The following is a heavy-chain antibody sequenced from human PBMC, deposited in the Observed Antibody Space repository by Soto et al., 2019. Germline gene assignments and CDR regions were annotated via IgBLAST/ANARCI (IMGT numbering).Heavy chain of an antibody. J-gene: IGHJ4*02. CDR3: MMIVDIRIAN. CDR2: ISSSSSYI. V-gene: IGHV3-21*01. D-gene: IGHD3-22*01. Sequence: GGSLSLSCAASGFTFSSYSMNWVRQAPGKGLEWVSSISSSSSYIYYADSVKGRFTISRDNAKNSLYLQMNSLRAEDTAVYYCMMIVDIRIANWGQGTLVTVSS. CDR1: GFTFSSYS.